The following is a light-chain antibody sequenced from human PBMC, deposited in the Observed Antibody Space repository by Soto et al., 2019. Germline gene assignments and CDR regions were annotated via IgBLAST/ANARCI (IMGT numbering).Light chain of an antibody. V-gene: IGKV1-5*01. J-gene: IGKJ5*01. CDR2: DAS. Sequence: DIQMTQYPSTLSAFVGDRVTITCRASQSISSWLAWYQQTTGKAPKLLIYDASSLESGVPSRFRGSGSGTECTLTISRLQPDDFATYYCQQYNSYSITFGQGTRLEIK. CDR3: QQYNSYSIT. CDR1: QSISSW.